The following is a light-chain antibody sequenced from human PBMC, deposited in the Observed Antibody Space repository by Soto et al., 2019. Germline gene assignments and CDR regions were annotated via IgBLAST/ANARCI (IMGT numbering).Light chain of an antibody. CDR3: QQYNNWPPIT. V-gene: IGKV3-11*01. J-gene: IGKJ5*01. CDR1: QSVSSY. Sequence: EIVLTQSPATLSLSPGERATLSCRASQSVSSYLAWYQQKPGQAPRLLIYRASIRATGIPDRFTGSGSGTDFTLTISRLEPDDFAVYYCQQYNNWPPITFGQGTRLEIK. CDR2: RAS.